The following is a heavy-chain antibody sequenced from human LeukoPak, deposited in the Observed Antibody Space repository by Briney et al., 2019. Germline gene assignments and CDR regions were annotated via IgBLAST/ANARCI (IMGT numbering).Heavy chain of an antibody. CDR3: AREAPPLAVARPHFDY. V-gene: IGHV1-46*01. CDR1: GYTFTSYY. D-gene: IGHD6-19*01. CDR2: INPSGGST. Sequence: ASVKVSCKASGYTFTSYYMHWVRQAPGQGLEWMGIINPSGGSTSYAQKFQGRVTMTRDTSTSTVYMELSSLRSEDTAVYYCAREAPPLAVARPHFDYWGQGTLVTVSS. J-gene: IGHJ4*02.